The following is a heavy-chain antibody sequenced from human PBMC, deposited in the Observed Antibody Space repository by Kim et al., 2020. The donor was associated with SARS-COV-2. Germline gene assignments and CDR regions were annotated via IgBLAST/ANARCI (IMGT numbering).Heavy chain of an antibody. D-gene: IGHD3-10*01. J-gene: IGHJ6*02. CDR3: ARDLWFGELPEGDYYGMDV. CDR1: GGSISSYY. V-gene: IGHV4-59*13. CDR2: IYYSGST. Sequence: SETLSLTCTVSGGSISSYYWSWIRQPPGKGLEWIGYIYYSGSTNYNPSLKSRVTISVDTSKNQFSLKLSSVTAADTAVYYCARDLWFGELPEGDYYGMDVWGQGTTVTVSS.